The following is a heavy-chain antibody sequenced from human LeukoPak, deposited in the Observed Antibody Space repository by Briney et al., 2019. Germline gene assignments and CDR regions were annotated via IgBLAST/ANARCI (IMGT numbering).Heavy chain of an antibody. CDR1: GGSFSGYY. CDR3: ARGSSNCYDFWSGYPKGGYFDY. D-gene: IGHD3-3*01. J-gene: IGHJ4*02. V-gene: IGHV4-34*01. CDR2: INHSGST. Sequence: PSETLSLTCAVYGGSFSGYYWSWIRQPPGKGLEWIGEINHSGSTNYNPSLKSRVTISVDTSKNQFSLKLSSVTAADTAVYYCARGSSNCYDFWSGYPKGGYFDYWGQGTLVTVSS.